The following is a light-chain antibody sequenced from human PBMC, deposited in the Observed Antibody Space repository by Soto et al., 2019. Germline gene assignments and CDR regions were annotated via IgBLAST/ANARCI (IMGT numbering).Light chain of an antibody. CDR1: SSDVGRYNY. V-gene: IGLV2-8*01. CDR2: EVS. CDR3: TSYGGSNNLL. J-gene: IGLJ2*01. Sequence: QSALTQPPSASGSPGQSVTISCTGTSSDVGRYNYVSWYQQHPGKAPKLMIFEVSKRPSGVPDRFSGSKSGNTASLTVSGLQAEDEADYYCTSYGGSNNLLFGGGTKVTVL.